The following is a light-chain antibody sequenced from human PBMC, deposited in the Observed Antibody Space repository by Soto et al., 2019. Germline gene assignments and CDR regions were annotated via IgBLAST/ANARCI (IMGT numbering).Light chain of an antibody. V-gene: IGKV1-5*01. CDR3: QQYHSYSWT. CDR1: QSVSNW. CDR2: DAS. J-gene: IGKJ1*01. Sequence: DIQMTQSPSTLSASVGDRVTITCRASQSVSNWLAWYQQKPGKAPELLIYDASSLESGVPSRFSGRGSGTEFTLTISGLQPDDFATYFCQQYHSYSWTFGQGTKVEIK.